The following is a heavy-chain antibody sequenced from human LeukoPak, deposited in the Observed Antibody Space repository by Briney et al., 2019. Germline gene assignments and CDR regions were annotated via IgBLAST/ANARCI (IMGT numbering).Heavy chain of an antibody. V-gene: IGHV1-18*01. D-gene: IGHD6-6*01. CDR2: ISGYTGNT. J-gene: IGHJ4*02. Sequence: ASVKVSCEASGYTFISFGISWVRQAPGQGPEWMGWISGYTGNTDYAQKFQGRVTMTTDTSTSTVYMDLRSLRSDDTAVYYCVRDLNSAARSFFDYWGQGTQVTVSS. CDR1: GYTFISFG. CDR3: VRDLNSAARSFFDY.